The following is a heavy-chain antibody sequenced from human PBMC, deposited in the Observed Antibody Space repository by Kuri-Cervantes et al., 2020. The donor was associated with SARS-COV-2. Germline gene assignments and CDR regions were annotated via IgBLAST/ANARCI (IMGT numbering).Heavy chain of an antibody. Sequence: GESLKISCAASGFTFSSYAMSWVRQAPGKGLEWVSVIYSGGSSTYYADSVKGRFTISRDNSKNTLYLQMNSLRAEDTAVYYCAKDGSWYYFDYWGQGTLVTVSS. CDR2: IYSGGSST. J-gene: IGHJ4*02. V-gene: IGHV3-23*03. CDR3: AKDGSWYYFDY. CDR1: GFTFSSYA.